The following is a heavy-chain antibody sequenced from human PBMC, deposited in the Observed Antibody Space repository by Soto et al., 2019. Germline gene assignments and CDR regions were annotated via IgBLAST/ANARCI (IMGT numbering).Heavy chain of an antibody. CDR1: GGSISSSSYY. CDR3: CVWFGELDAFDI. Sequence: QLQLQESGPGLVKPSETLSLTCTVSGGSISSSSYYWGWIRQPPGKGLEWIGSIYYSGSTYYNPSLKTRVTISVDTSKNQFSLKLSSVTAADTAVYCGCVWFGELDAFDIWGQGTMVTVSS. V-gene: IGHV4-39*01. CDR2: IYYSGST. J-gene: IGHJ3*02. D-gene: IGHD3-10*01.